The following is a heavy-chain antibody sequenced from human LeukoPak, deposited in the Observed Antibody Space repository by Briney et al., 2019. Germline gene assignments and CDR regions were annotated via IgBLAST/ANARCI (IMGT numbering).Heavy chain of an antibody. D-gene: IGHD6-13*01. V-gene: IGHV1-69*13. CDR3: ARVILSAAAGLLFDY. Sequence: ASVKVSCKASGGTFSSYAISWVRQAPGHGLEWMGGIITIFGTANCAQKFQGRVTITADESTSTAYMELSSLRSEDTAVYYCARVILSAAAGLLFDYWGQGTLVTVSS. J-gene: IGHJ4*02. CDR2: IITIFGTA. CDR1: GGTFSSYA.